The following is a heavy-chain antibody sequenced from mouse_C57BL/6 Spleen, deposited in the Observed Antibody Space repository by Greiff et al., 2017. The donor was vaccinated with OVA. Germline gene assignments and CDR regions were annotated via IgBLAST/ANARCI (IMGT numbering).Heavy chain of an antibody. J-gene: IGHJ3*01. Sequence: EVQLQESGGDLVKPGGSLKLSCAASGFTFSSYGMSWVRQTPDKRLEWVATISSGGSYTYYPDSVKGRFTISRDNAKNTLYLQMSSLKSEDTAVYYCARHPTDYDYDPFAYWGQGTLVTVSA. CDR2: ISSGGSYT. D-gene: IGHD2-4*01. V-gene: IGHV5-6*01. CDR1: GFTFSSYG. CDR3: ARHPTDYDYDPFAY.